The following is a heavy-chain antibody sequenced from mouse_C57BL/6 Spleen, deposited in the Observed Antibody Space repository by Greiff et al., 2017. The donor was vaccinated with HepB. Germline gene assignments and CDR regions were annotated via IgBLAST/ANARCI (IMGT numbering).Heavy chain of an antibody. Sequence: QVQLQQPGAELVKPGASVKVSCKASGYTFTSYWMHWVKQRPGQGLEWIGMIHPSDSDTNYNQKFKGKATLTVDKSSSTAYMQLSSLTSEDSAVYYCAIWDYDYDPGYWGQGTTLTVSS. CDR3: AIWDYDYDPGY. V-gene: IGHV1-74*01. J-gene: IGHJ2*01. CDR1: GYTFTSYW. CDR2: IHPSDSDT. D-gene: IGHD2-4*01.